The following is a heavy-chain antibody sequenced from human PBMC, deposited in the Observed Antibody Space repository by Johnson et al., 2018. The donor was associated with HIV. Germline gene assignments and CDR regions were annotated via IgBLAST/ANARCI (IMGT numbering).Heavy chain of an antibody. CDR1: GFAFSNYG. J-gene: IGHJ3*01. CDR3: AKDKFRVLDNPVDAFDV. CDR2: ISFDGSHK. D-gene: IGHD3/OR15-3a*01. Sequence: VPLVESGGGVVQPGRSLRLSCAASGFAFSNYGMHWVRQAPGKGLEWVAVISFDGSHKYYTDSVKGLSTISRDNSNNTLYLHMNSLRPDDPGVYYCAKDKFRVLDNPVDAFDVWGQGTLVTVSS. V-gene: IGHV3-30*18.